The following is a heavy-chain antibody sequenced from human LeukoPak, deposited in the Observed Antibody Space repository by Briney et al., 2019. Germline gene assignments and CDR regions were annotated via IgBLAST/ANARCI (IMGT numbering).Heavy chain of an antibody. CDR1: GFTFSSYA. V-gene: IGHV3-23*01. Sequence: GGSLRLSCAASGFTFSSYAMSWVRQAPGKGLEWVSAISGSGGSTYYADSVKGRFTISRDNSKNTLYLQMNSLRAEDTAVYYCAKDPFIYYSGGSCYSDYWGQGTLVTVSS. CDR2: ISGSGGST. D-gene: IGHD2-15*01. J-gene: IGHJ4*02. CDR3: AKDPFIYYSGGSCYSDY.